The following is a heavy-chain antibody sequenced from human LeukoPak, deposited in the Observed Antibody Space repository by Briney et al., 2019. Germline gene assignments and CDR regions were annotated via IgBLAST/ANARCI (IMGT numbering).Heavy chain of an antibody. CDR2: IIPIFGTA. J-gene: IGHJ5*02. V-gene: IGHV1-69*01. Sequence: ASVKVSCKASGGTFSSYAISWVRQAPGQGLEWMGGIIPIFGTANYAQKFQGRVTITADESTSTAYMELSSLRSEDTAVYYCARGQYQLLWGGFDPWGQGTLVTVSS. CDR1: GGTFSSYA. D-gene: IGHD2-2*01. CDR3: ARGQYQLLWGGFDP.